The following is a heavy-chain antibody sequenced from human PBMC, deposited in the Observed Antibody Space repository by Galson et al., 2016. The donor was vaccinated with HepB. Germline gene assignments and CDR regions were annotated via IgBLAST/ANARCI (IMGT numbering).Heavy chain of an antibody. D-gene: IGHD6-25*01. CDR3: ARYRAATAYSDF. J-gene: IGHJ4*02. V-gene: IGHV1-18*04. CDR1: GYTFTTYY. CDR2: ISAYNGDT. Sequence: SVKVSCKASGYTFTTYYMQWVRQAPGQGLEWMGWISAYNGDTKFAEKFQGRVTMTTDTSTSTAYMELRSLRSDDAAVYYCARYRAATAYSDFWGQGTLVTVSS.